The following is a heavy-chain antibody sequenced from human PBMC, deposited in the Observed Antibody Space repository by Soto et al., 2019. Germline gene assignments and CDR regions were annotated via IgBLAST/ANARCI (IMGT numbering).Heavy chain of an antibody. CDR2: VYHSGSA. J-gene: IGHJ5*02. Sequence: GTLSLAGYLSGVSISSSHWGCWLRQPPGKGLEWIGEVYHSGSANYNPSLKIRVSMSVDKSKNQFSLRLTSVTAADTALYFCARIAVVPSALDPWGQGTLVTVSS. CDR3: ARIAVVPSALDP. V-gene: IGHV4-4*01. D-gene: IGHD2-2*01. CDR1: GVSISSSHW.